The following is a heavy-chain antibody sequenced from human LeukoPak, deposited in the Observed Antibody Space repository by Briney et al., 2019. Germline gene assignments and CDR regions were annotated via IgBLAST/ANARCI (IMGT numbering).Heavy chain of an antibody. Sequence: PGRSLRLSCAASGFTFSSYGVHWVRQAPGKGLEWVAVIWYDGSNKYYADSVKGRFTISRDNSKNTLYLQMNSLRAEDTAVYYCAREKYSYGSNDFDYWGQGTLVTVSS. CDR3: AREKYSYGSNDFDY. CDR1: GFTFSSYG. J-gene: IGHJ4*02. CDR2: IWYDGSNK. D-gene: IGHD5-18*01. V-gene: IGHV3-33*01.